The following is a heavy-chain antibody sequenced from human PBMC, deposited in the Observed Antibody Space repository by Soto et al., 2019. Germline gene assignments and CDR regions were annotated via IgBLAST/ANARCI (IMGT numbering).Heavy chain of an antibody. J-gene: IGHJ5*02. V-gene: IGHV4-34*01. CDR1: GGSFSGYY. D-gene: IGHD1-1*01. CDR2: INHRGST. CDR3: ATTNWNHNWFDP. Sequence: SETLSLTCAVFGGSFSGYYWSWIRQPPGKGLEWIGEINHRGSTNYHPSLKSRVTMSVDTSKNQSSLKLTSVTAADTAVYYCATTNWNHNWFDPWGQGTLVTVSS.